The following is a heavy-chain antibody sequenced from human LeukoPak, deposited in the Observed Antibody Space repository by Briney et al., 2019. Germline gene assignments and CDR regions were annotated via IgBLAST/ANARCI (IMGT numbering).Heavy chain of an antibody. V-gene: IGHV4-31*03. Sequence: SQTLSLTCTVSGGSISSGGYYWSWIRQHPGKGLEWIGYIYYSGSTYYNPSLKSRVTISVDTSKNQFSLKLSSVTAADTAVYYCARDLGARSGGSWWTNGWFDPWGQGTLVTVSS. CDR1: GGSISSGGYY. CDR2: IYYSGST. J-gene: IGHJ5*02. D-gene: IGHD2-15*01. CDR3: ARDLGARSGGSWWTNGWFDP.